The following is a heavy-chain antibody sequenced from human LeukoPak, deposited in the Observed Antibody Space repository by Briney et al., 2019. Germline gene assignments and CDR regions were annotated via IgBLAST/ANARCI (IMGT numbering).Heavy chain of an antibody. V-gene: IGHV3-7*01. J-gene: IGHJ4*02. CDR2: IKEDGSEK. Sequence: GGSLRLSCAASGFTFSYYGMHWVRQAPGKGLEWVANIKEDGSEKYYVDSVKGRFTISRDNAENSLYLQMNSLRAEDSAVYYCASSITANTNYWGQGTLVTVTS. CDR3: ASSITANTNY. CDR1: GFTFSYYG. D-gene: IGHD1-7*01.